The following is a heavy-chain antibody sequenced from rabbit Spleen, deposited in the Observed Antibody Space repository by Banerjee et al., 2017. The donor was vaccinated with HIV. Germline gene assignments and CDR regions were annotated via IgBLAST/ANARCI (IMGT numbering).Heavy chain of an antibody. J-gene: IGHJ4*01. CDR1: GFSFSDRDV. CDR3: ARARPYPFVL. D-gene: IGHD1-1*01. V-gene: IGHV1S45*01. CDR2: INASTGKP. Sequence: QEQLVESGGGLVQPEGSLTLTCKASGFSFSDRDVMCWVRQAPGKGLEWIACINASTGKPVYATWASGRFTISRTSSTTVTLRMTSLTAADRATYFCARARPYPFVLWGQGTLVTVS.